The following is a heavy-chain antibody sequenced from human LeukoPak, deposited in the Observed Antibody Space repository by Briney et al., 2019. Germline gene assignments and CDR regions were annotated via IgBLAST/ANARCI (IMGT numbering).Heavy chain of an antibody. CDR2: ISSSGSTI. CDR1: GFTFSDYY. V-gene: IGHV3-11*01. Sequence: PGGSLRLSCAASGFTFSDYYMSWIRQAPGKGLEWVSYISSSGSTIYYADSVKGRFTISRDNAKNSLYLQMNSLRAEDTAVYYCARRAYYYDSSGPNPPGAAFDIWGQGAMVTVSS. D-gene: IGHD3-22*01. J-gene: IGHJ3*02. CDR3: ARRAYYYDSSGPNPPGAAFDI.